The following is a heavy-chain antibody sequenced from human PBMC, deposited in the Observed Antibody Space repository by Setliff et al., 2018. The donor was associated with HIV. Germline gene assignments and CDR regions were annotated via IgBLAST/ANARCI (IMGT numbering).Heavy chain of an antibody. CDR3: ARDSGYYDSSGYYSYSHYFDY. D-gene: IGHD3-22*01. J-gene: IGHJ4*02. CDR2: IYYSGST. V-gene: IGHV4-59*01. Sequence: SETLSLTCTVSGGSISSYYWSWIRQPPGKGLEWIGYIYYSGSTNYNPSLKSRVTILVDTSKNQFSLKLSSVTAADTAVYYCARDSGYYDSSGYYSYSHYFDYWGQGTLVTVSS. CDR1: GGSISSYY.